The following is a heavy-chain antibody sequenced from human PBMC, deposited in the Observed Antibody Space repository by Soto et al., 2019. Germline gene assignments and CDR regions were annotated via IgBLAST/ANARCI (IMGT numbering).Heavy chain of an antibody. V-gene: IGHV4-59*08. CDR1: GGSISSYY. CDR3: ARLEEDIVVVPAGTYDAFDI. J-gene: IGHJ3*02. D-gene: IGHD2-2*01. CDR2: IYYSGST. Sequence: SETLSLTYTVSGGSISSYYWSWIRQPPGKGLEWIGYIYYSGSTNYNPSLKSRVTISVDTSKNQFSLKLSSVTAADTAVYYCARLEEDIVVVPAGTYDAFDIWGQGTMVTVSS.